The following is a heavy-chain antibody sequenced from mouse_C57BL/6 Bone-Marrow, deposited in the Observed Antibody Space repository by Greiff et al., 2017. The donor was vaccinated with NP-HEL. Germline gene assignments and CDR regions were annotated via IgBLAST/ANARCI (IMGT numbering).Heavy chain of an antibody. CDR3: TNHSAAY. D-gene: IGHD6-1*01. Sequence: QVQLQQSGAELVKPGASVTLSCKASDYTFTDYEMHWVKQTPVHGLEWIGAIDPETGGTAYNQKFKGKAILTADKSSSTAYMELRSLTSEDSADYYCTNHSAAYWGQGTTLTVSS. V-gene: IGHV1-15*01. CDR1: DYTFTDYE. CDR2: IDPETGGT. J-gene: IGHJ2*01.